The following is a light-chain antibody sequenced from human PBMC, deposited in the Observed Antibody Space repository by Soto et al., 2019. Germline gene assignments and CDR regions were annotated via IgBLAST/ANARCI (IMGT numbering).Light chain of an antibody. J-gene: IGKJ1*01. Sequence: EPASISCRDSQSLLHPKGYDSLDWYLQNPGQSPQLLSYLGSSRAPGVPARLSGSGSGTDFTLKISRVEADDVGVYYCMQALQTPPPFGQGTTVEIK. CDR1: QSLLHPKGYDS. CDR2: LGS. V-gene: IGKV2-28*01. CDR3: MQALQTPPP.